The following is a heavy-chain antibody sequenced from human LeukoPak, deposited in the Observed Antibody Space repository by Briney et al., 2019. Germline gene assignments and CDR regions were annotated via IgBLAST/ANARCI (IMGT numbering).Heavy chain of an antibody. Sequence: GSLRLSCAASGFTYSNYWMHWVRQTPGKGLVWVSRINSDASSTSYADSVKGRFTISRDRAKNTLYLQMNGLRADDTAVYYCATSLYSGTKLDYWGQGTLVTVSS. CDR1: GFTYSNYW. CDR3: ATSLYSGTKLDY. CDR2: INSDASST. J-gene: IGHJ4*02. V-gene: IGHV3-74*01. D-gene: IGHD1-26*01.